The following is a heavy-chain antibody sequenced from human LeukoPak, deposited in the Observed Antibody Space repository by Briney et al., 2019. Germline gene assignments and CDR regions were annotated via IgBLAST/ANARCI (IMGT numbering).Heavy chain of an antibody. Sequence: GASVKVSCKASGYTFTSYVMYWVRQAPGQRLEWMGWINTGNGNTKYSQKFQGRVTFTRATSASTAYMELSSLRSEDTAVYYCARVGYSGYDSRPVFNYWGQGTLVTVSS. CDR2: INTGNGNT. D-gene: IGHD5-12*01. CDR1: GYTFTSYV. V-gene: IGHV1-3*04. J-gene: IGHJ4*02. CDR3: ARVGYSGYDSRPVFNY.